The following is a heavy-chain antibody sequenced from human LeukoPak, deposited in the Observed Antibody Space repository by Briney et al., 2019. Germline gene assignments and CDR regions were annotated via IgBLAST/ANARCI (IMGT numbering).Heavy chain of an antibody. J-gene: IGHJ6*03. CDR1: GGSISSGSYY. CDR3: ARDRDIAVAGTGYYYYYMDV. D-gene: IGHD6-19*01. CDR2: IYTSGST. Sequence: PSQTLSLTCTVSGGSISSGSYYWSWIRQPAGKGLEWIGRIYTSGSTNYNPSLKSRVTISVDTSKNQFSLKLSSVTAADTAVYYCARDRDIAVAGTGYYYYYMDVWGKGTTVTVS. V-gene: IGHV4-61*02.